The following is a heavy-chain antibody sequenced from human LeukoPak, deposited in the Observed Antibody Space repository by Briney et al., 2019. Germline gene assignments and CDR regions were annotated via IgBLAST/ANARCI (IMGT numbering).Heavy chain of an antibody. CDR3: ARDLDSSRWYQRRATYYYGMDV. Sequence: ASVKVSCKASGYTFTGYYMHWVRQAPGQGLEGMGWINPNSGGTSYAQKFQGRVTMTRDTSISTAYMELSRLRYDDTAVYYCARDLDSSRWYQRRATYYYGMDVWGQGTTVTVSS. CDR2: INPNSGGT. J-gene: IGHJ6*02. V-gene: IGHV1-2*02. CDR1: GYTFTGYY. D-gene: IGHD6-13*01.